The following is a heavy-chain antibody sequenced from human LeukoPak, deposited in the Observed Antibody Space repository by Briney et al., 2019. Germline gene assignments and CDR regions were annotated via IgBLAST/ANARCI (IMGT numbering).Heavy chain of an antibody. CDR1: GFTFSNFA. Sequence: GGSLRLSCTTSGFTFSNFAMSWVRQAPGEGLGWVSIISGSGADTFYTDSVKGRFTISRDNAKNSLYLQMNSLRAEDTAIYYCTRVGYIDEGIDYWGQGTLVTVSS. V-gene: IGHV3-23*01. J-gene: IGHJ4*02. D-gene: IGHD5-24*01. CDR2: ISGSGADT. CDR3: TRVGYIDEGIDY.